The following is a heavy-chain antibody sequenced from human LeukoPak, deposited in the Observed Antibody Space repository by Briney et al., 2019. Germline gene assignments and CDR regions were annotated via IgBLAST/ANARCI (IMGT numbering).Heavy chain of an antibody. CDR1: GFTFSSYA. D-gene: IGHD5-18*01. J-gene: IGHJ4*02. CDR2: ISGSGGST. V-gene: IGHV3-23*01. Sequence: PGGSLRLPCAASGFTFSSYAMSWVRQAPGKGLEWVSAISGSGGSTYYADSVKGRFTISRDNSKNTLYLQMNSLRAEDTAVYYCAKGNSGYSYGYLAAGGFYFDYWGQGTLVTVSS. CDR3: AKGNSGYSYGYLAAGGFYFDY.